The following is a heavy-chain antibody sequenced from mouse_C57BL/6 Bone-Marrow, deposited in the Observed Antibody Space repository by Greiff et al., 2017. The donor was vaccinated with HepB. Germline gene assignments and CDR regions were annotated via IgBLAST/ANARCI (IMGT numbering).Heavy chain of an antibody. CDR3: ASPPYDYDEENAWFAY. D-gene: IGHD2-4*01. J-gene: IGHJ3*01. CDR1: GFTFSSYA. Sequence: EVQLVESGGGLVKPGGSLKLSCAASGFTFSSYAMSWVRQTPEKRLEWVATISDGGSYTYYPDNVKGRFTISRDNAKNNLYLQMSHLKSEDTAMYYCASPPYDYDEENAWFAYWGQGTLVTVSA. CDR2: ISDGGSYT. V-gene: IGHV5-4*01.